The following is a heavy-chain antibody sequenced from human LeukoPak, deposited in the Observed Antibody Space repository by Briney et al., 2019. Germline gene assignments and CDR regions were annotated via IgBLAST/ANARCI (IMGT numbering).Heavy chain of an antibody. CDR2: IYNGVNT. CDR1: GGSIRSSYYY. CDR3: ARSRAFNSGAFDP. J-gene: IGHJ5*02. D-gene: IGHD1-26*01. V-gene: IGHV4-61*05. Sequence: SETLSLTCTVSGGSIRSSYYYWGWIRQPPGKGVEWIAHIYNGVNTNYNPSLKSRDTISVDTSKNQFSLRLNSVTAADTAVYYCARSRAFNSGAFDPWGQGSLVTVSS.